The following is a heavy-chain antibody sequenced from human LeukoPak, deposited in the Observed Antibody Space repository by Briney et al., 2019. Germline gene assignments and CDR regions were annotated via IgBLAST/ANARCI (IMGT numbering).Heavy chain of an antibody. Sequence: SGGSLRLSCAASGFTFSSYWMSWVRQAPGKGLEWVAVISYDGSDKYYADSVKGRFTISRGNSKNTLYLQMNSLRAEDTAVYYCARDSGDGGNSIWGQGTMVTVSS. CDR3: ARDSGDGGNSI. CDR1: GFTFSSYW. V-gene: IGHV3-30*03. D-gene: IGHD4-23*01. J-gene: IGHJ3*02. CDR2: ISYDGSDK.